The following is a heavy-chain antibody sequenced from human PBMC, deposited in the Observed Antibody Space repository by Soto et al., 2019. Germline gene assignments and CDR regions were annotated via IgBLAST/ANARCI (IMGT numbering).Heavy chain of an antibody. V-gene: IGHV5-51*01. D-gene: IGHD6-13*01. CDR2: IYPGDSDT. CDR1: GYSFTSYL. Sequence: GESLKISGKGSGYSFTSYLIGWVRQMPGKGLEWMGIIYPGDSDTRYSPSFQGQVTISADKSISTAYLQWSSLKASDTAMYYCARTAAAGKYYYGMDVWGQGTTVTVSS. CDR3: ARTAAAGKYYYGMDV. J-gene: IGHJ6*02.